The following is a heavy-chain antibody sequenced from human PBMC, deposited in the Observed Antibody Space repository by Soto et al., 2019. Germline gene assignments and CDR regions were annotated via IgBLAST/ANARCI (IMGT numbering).Heavy chain of an antibody. Sequence: GASVKVSCKASRGTFSSYAISWVRQSHGQGLEWMGGIIPISGTANYAQKFQGRVTITADESTSTAYMELSSLRSEDTAVYYCARSQGSSTSLEIYYYYYYGMDVWGQGTAVTVSS. D-gene: IGHD2-2*01. V-gene: IGHV1-69*13. J-gene: IGHJ6*02. CDR2: IIPISGTA. CDR1: RGTFSSYA. CDR3: ARSQGSSTSLEIYYYYYYGMDV.